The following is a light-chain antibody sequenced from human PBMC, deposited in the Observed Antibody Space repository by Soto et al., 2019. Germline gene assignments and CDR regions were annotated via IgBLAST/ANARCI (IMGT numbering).Light chain of an antibody. CDR3: QQYNTYSWT. CDR2: DAS. CDR1: QSISSW. J-gene: IGKJ1*01. Sequence: DSPMTQSPSTLSASVGDRVTITCRASQSISSWLAWYQQKPGKAPRLLIYDASSLKSGVPSRFSGSGSGTEFTLTISSLQPDDFATYYCQQYNTYSWTFGQGTKVEIK. V-gene: IGKV1-5*01.